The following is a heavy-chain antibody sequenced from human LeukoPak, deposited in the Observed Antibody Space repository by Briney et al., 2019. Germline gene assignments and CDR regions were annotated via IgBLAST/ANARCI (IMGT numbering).Heavy chain of an antibody. J-gene: IGHJ4*02. V-gene: IGHV2-5*02. CDR3: ARRTAAPGSSWYLFDY. CDR2: IYWDDDK. Sequence: SGPTLVKPPQPLTLTCTFSGFSLRTSGVGVGWIRQPPGKALEWLALIYWDDDKRYSPSLKSRLTITKDTSKNQVVLTMTNMDPVDTATYYCARRTAAPGSSWYLFDYWGQGTLVTVSS. CDR1: GFSLRTSGVG. D-gene: IGHD6-13*01.